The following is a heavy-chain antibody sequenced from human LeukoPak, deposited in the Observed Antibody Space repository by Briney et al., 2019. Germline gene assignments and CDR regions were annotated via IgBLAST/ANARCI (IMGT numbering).Heavy chain of an antibody. V-gene: IGHV3-7*01. J-gene: IGHJ4*02. CDR2: IKPDGSEQ. CDR3: LTEDTPTVFDN. Sequence: PGGSLRLSCEGSGFNFNTNWMSWVRQAPGKGLEWVANIKPDGSEQYYVDSVKGRFTISRDNAKNSLYLQMNSLRTDDTAVYYCLTEDTPTVFDNCGQGTHVTVSS. CDR1: GFNFNTNW. D-gene: IGHD5-18*01.